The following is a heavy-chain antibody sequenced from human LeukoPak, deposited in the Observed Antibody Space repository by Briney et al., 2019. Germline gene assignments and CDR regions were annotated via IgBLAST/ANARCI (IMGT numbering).Heavy chain of an antibody. V-gene: IGHV4-59*01. Sequence: SETLPLTCTVSGGSTSSYYWSWIRQPPGKGLEWIGYIYYSGSTNYNPSLKSRVTISVDTSKNQFSLKLSSVTAADTAVYYCARDRARRGIAGVVPYYYYGMDVWGQGTTVTVSS. CDR2: IYYSGST. CDR1: GGSTSSYY. D-gene: IGHD3-3*01. CDR3: ARDRARRGIAGVVPYYYYGMDV. J-gene: IGHJ6*02.